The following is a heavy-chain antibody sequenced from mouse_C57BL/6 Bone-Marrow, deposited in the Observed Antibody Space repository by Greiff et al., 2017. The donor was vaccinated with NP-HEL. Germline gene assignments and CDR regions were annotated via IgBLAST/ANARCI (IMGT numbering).Heavy chain of an antibody. CDR3: ASGPAWVAY. J-gene: IGHJ3*01. CDR1: GFTFSSYA. Sequence: EVQGVESGGGLVKPGGSLKLSCAASGFTFSSYAMSWVRQTPEKRLEWVATISDGGSYTYYPDNVKGRFTISRDNAKNNLYLQMSHLKSEDTAMYYCASGPAWVAYWGQGTLVTVSA. V-gene: IGHV5-4*01. CDR2: ISDGGSYT.